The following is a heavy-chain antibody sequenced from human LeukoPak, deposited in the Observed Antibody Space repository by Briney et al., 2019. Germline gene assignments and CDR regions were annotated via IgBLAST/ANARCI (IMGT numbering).Heavy chain of an antibody. CDR3: AKDKDTAMDLADY. CDR1: GFTFNRYW. Sequence: PGGSLRLSCAASGFTFNRYWMHWVRQAPGKGPVWVSRINSDGSSTSYADSVKGRFTIARENAKNTLYLQMNSLRAEDTAVYYCAKDKDTAMDLADYWGQGTLVTVSS. V-gene: IGHV3-74*01. D-gene: IGHD5-18*01. CDR2: INSDGSST. J-gene: IGHJ4*02.